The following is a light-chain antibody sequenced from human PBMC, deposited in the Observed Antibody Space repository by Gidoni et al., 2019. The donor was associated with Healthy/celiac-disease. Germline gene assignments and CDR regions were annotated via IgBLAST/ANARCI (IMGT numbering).Light chain of an antibody. V-gene: IGLV3-19*01. CDR3: NSRDSSGNHLV. J-gene: IGLJ2*01. Sequence: SSELSQDPAVSGALGQTVRITCQGESLRSYYASWYQQKPGQAPVLVISGQNNRPSGIPDRFSGSSSRNTSSLTITGAQAEDAADYYCNSRDSSGNHLVFGGGTKLTVL. CDR1: SLRSYY. CDR2: GQN.